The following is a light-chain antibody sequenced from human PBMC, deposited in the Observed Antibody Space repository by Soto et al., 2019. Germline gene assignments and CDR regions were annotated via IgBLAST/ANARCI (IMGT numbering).Light chain of an antibody. CDR2: GAS. V-gene: IGKV3-20*01. Sequence: EIVLTQSPGTLSLSPGERATLPRRASQSVSSSYLAWYQQKPGQAPRLLIYGASSRATGIPDRFSGSGSGTDFTLTISRLEPEDFAVYYCQHYNSYSEAFGQGTKVDIK. J-gene: IGKJ1*01. CDR3: QHYNSYSEA. CDR1: QSVSSSY.